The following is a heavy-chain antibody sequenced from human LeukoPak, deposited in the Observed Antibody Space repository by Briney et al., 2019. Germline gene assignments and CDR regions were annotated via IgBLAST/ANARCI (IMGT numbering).Heavy chain of an antibody. CDR2: ISGSGVTT. J-gene: IGHJ1*01. Sequence: GGSLRLSCAASGFPFTSYAMTWVRQAPGKGLEWVSAISGSGVTTYFADSVKGRFTISRDNSKNTLYMQMNSLRAEDTAVYYCAKAPTPVVAATLFHHWGQGTLVTVS. CDR3: AKAPTPVVAATLFHH. CDR1: GFPFTSYA. V-gene: IGHV3-23*01. D-gene: IGHD2-15*01.